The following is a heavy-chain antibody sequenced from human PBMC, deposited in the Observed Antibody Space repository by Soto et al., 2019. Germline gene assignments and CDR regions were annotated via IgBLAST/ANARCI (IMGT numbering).Heavy chain of an antibody. CDR3: EKAIYYGDKRGGFDY. Sequence: PGGSLRLSCAASGFTFDDYTMHWVLQAPGKGLEWVSLISWDGGSTYYADSVKGRFTISRDNSKNSLYLQMNSLRTEDTALYYCEKAIYYGDKRGGFDYWGQGTLVTVS. V-gene: IGHV3-43*01. D-gene: IGHD4-17*01. CDR2: ISWDGGST. J-gene: IGHJ4*02. CDR1: GFTFDDYT.